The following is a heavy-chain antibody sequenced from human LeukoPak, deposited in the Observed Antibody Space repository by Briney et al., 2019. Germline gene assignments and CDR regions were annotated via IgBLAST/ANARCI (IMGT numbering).Heavy chain of an antibody. Sequence: GASVKVSCKASGYTFAAYYMYWVRQAPGQGLEWMGWINPNSGGTNYAQKFQGRVTMTRDTSISTAYMELSRLRSDDTAVYYCARGPNFGERADWFDPWGQGTLVTVSS. CDR1: GYTFAAYY. CDR3: ARGPNFGERADWFDP. D-gene: IGHD3-10*01. CDR2: INPNSGGT. V-gene: IGHV1-2*02. J-gene: IGHJ5*02.